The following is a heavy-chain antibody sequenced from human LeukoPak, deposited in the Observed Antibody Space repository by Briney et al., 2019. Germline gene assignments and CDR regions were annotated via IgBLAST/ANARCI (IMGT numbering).Heavy chain of an antibody. CDR1: GFTVSSHY. CDR2: IYSGGSI. CDR3: ARGTVTAPDF. Sequence: PGGSLRLSCGASGFTVSSHYMSWVRQAPGKGVEWVSIIYSGGSIYYADSVQGRFTISRDNSKNTLYLQMNSLRVDDTAVYYCARGTVTAPDFWGQGTLVTVSS. J-gene: IGHJ4*02. D-gene: IGHD4-17*01. V-gene: IGHV3-53*01.